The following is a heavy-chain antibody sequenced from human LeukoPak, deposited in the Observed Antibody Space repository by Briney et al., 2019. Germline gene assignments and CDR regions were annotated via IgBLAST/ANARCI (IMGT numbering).Heavy chain of an antibody. J-gene: IGHJ3*02. Sequence: PSETLSLTCTVSGDSISTSNSYWGWIRQPPGKGLEWIGYIYYSGSTNYNPSLKSRVTISEDTSKNQFSLKLSSVTAADTAVYYCARYRASWKYSSSSSAFDIWGQGTMVTVSS. CDR3: ARYRASWKYSSSSSAFDI. CDR2: IYYSGST. CDR1: GDSISTSNSY. V-gene: IGHV4-61*05. D-gene: IGHD6-6*01.